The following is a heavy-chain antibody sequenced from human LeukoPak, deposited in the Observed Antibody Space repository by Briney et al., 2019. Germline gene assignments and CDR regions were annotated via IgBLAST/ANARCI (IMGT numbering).Heavy chain of an antibody. CDR1: GGSISGSSYY. Sequence: TETLSLTCTVSGGSISGSSYYWGWIRQPPGKGLEWIGSIYYSGSTYYNPFLKSRVTISVDTSKNQFSLKLNSVTATDTVVYYCARDCSGGSCYGAFDIWGQGTMVTVSS. D-gene: IGHD2-15*01. J-gene: IGHJ3*02. CDR3: ARDCSGGSCYGAFDI. CDR2: IYYSGST. V-gene: IGHV4-39*02.